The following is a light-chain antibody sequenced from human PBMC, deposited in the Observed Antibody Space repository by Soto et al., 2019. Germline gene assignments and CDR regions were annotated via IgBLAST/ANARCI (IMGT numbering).Light chain of an antibody. CDR1: QSLLHSNGYNY. CDR3: MQALQTPLT. V-gene: IGKV2-28*01. Sequence: DIVMTQSPLSLPVTPGEPASISCRSSQSLLHSNGYNYLDWYLQKPGHSPQLLTYLGSNRASGVPDRLSGSGSGTDFTLKISRVEAEDVGVYYCMQALQTPLTFGGGTKVEIK. J-gene: IGKJ4*01. CDR2: LGS.